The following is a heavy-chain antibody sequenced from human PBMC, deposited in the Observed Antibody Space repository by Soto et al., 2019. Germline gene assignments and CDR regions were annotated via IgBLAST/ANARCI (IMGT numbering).Heavy chain of an antibody. CDR3: AKDFYSSSGYGAFDI. J-gene: IGHJ3*02. CDR2: ISYDGSNK. Sequence: QVQLVESGGGVVQPGRSLRLSCAASGSTFSSNGMHWVRQAPGKGLEWVAVISYDGSNKYYADSVKGRFTISRDKSKNTVYLQMNSLRAEDTAVYYCAKDFYSSSGYGAFDIWGQGTMVTVSS. CDR1: GSTFSSNG. D-gene: IGHD6-13*01. V-gene: IGHV3-30*18.